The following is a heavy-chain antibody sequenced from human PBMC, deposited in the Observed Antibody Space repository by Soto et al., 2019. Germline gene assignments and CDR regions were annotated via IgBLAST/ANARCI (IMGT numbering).Heavy chain of an antibody. V-gene: IGHV4-59*01. J-gene: IGHJ4*02. CDR2: IYYTGST. CDR1: GGSISNYY. Sequence: SETLSLTCTVSGGSISNYYWSWIRQPPGKGLEWIGYIYYTGSTNYNPSLKSRVTISIDTSKNQFSLELSSVTAADTAVYYCARISGYYSVFDYCGQGPLVTVSS. CDR3: ARISGYYSVFDY. D-gene: IGHD3-22*01.